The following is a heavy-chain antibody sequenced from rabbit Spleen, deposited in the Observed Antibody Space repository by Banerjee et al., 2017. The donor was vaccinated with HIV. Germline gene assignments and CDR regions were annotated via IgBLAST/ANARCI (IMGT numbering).Heavy chain of an antibody. CDR3: ARDLVAAIGWNFNL. Sequence: QQLVESGGGLVKPGASLTLTCEASGFSFSSGQDMCWVRQAPRKGLEWIACINMFTGKSVYASWAKGRFIMSRPSSTTVTLQMTSLTVADTATYFCARDLVAAIGWNFNLWGPGTLVTVS. CDR1: GFSFSSGQD. J-gene: IGHJ4*01. CDR2: INMFTGKS. V-gene: IGHV1S40*01. D-gene: IGHD5-1*01.